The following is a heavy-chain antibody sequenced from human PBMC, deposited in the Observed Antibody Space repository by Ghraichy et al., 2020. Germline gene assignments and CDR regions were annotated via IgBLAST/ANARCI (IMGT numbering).Heavy chain of an antibody. CDR2: IDLDGSGK. J-gene: IGHJ4*02. CDR1: GFSFSSSW. CDR3: GRDAWDI. D-gene: IGHD1-26*01. V-gene: IGHV3-7*01. Sequence: GGSLRLSCAASGFSFSSSWMGWVRQAPGKGLEWVATIDLDGSGKYYVDSVKGRFTISRDNAENSVSLQMNRLRIEDSAVYYCGRDAWDIWGQGTLVIVSS.